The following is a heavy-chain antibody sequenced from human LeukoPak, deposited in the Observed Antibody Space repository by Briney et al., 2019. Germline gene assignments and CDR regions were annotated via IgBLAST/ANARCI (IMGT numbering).Heavy chain of an antibody. Sequence: PGGSLRLSCAASGFTFSNAWMSWVRQAPGKGLEWVGRIKSKTDGGTTDYAAPVKGRFTISRDDSKNTLYLQMNSLKTEDTAVYYCTTSCSGGSCPFDCWGQGTLVTVSS. CDR2: IKSKTDGGTT. J-gene: IGHJ4*02. CDR1: GFTFSNAW. V-gene: IGHV3-15*01. D-gene: IGHD2-15*01. CDR3: TTSCSGGSCPFDC.